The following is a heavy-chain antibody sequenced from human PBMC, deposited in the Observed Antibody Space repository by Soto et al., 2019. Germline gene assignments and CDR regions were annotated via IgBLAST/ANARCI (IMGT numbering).Heavy chain of an antibody. CDR1: GNTFTYRY. V-gene: IGHV1-45*02. J-gene: IGHJ4*02. D-gene: IGHD1-26*01. Sequence: QMQLVQSGAEVKKTGSSVTVSCKALGNTFTYRYLHWVRQAPGQALEWMGWITPFSGAVHYAQKFPERVTITRDRSINTAYMQMSSLRSEDTAMYFCAGGGAGSGPFTWELPDHWGQGTLVTVSS. CDR3: AGGGAGSGPFTWELPDH. CDR2: ITPFSGAV.